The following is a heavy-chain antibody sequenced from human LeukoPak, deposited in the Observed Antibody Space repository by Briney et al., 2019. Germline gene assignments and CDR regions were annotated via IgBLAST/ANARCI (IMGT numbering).Heavy chain of an antibody. CDR3: ARSRSGYSYDHAAFEI. CDR2: IDYRGST. J-gene: IGHJ3*02. Sequence: SETLSLTCTVSGGSVSSGSYYWSWIRQPPGKGLEWIAYIDYRGSTTYNPSLRSRVTISVDTSRNQFSLKLSSVTAADTAVYYCARSRSGYSYDHAAFEIWGQGTVVTVSS. CDR1: GGSVSSGSYY. D-gene: IGHD5-18*01. V-gene: IGHV4-61*01.